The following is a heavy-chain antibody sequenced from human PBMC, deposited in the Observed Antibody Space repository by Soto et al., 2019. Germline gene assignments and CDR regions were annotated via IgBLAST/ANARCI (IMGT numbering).Heavy chain of an antibody. J-gene: IGHJ6*02. CDR2: INPSGGST. Sequence: GASVKVSCKASGYTFTSYYMHWVRQAPGQGLEWMGIINPSGGSTSYAQKFQGRVTMTRDTSTSTVYMELSSLRSEDTAVYYCASDNYDFWSGPPADYYYYYGMDVWGQGTTVTVSS. D-gene: IGHD3-3*01. CDR1: GYTFTSYY. V-gene: IGHV1-46*01. CDR3: ASDNYDFWSGPPADYYYYYGMDV.